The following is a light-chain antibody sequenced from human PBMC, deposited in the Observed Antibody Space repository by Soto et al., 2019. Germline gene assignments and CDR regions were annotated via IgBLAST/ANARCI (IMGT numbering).Light chain of an antibody. Sequence: QSALTQPASVSGSPGQSITISCTGTSSDVGGYNFVSWYQQHPDKAPKLMIYDVTNRPSGVSNRFYGSKSGNTASLTISGLQAEDEADYYCGSYTSISTYVFGTGTKVTVL. CDR1: SSDVGGYNF. V-gene: IGLV2-14*01. CDR2: DVT. J-gene: IGLJ1*01. CDR3: GSYTSISTYV.